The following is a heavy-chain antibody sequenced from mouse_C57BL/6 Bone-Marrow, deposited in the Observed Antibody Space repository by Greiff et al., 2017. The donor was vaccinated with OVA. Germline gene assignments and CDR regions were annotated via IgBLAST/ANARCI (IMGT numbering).Heavy chain of an antibody. CDR3: AREGYYGYSFDY. CDR2: INPGSGGT. Sequence: VQGVESGAELVRPGTSVKVSCKASGYAFTNYLIEWVKQRPGQGLEWIGVINPGSGGTNYNEKFKGKATLTADKSSSTAYMQLSSLTSEDSAVYFCAREGYYGYSFDYWGQGTTLTVSS. D-gene: IGHD2-2*01. CDR1: GYAFTNYL. J-gene: IGHJ2*01. V-gene: IGHV1-54*01.